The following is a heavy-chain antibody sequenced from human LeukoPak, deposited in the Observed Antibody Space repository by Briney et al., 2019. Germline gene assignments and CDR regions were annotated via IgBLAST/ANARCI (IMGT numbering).Heavy chain of an antibody. CDR1: GGSISSSSYY. J-gene: IGHJ6*03. V-gene: IGHV4-39*07. D-gene: IGHD5-12*01. CDR2: IYYSGST. CDR3: ARATSSYFYYMDV. Sequence: SETLSLTCTVSGGSISSSSYYWGWIRQPPGKGLEWIGSIYYSGSTYYNPSLKSRVTISVDTSKNQFSLKLSSVTAADTAVYYCARATSSYFYYMDVWGKGTTVTISS.